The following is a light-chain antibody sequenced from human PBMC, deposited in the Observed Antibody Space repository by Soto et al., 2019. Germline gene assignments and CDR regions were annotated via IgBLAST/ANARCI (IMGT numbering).Light chain of an antibody. J-gene: IGLJ2*01. CDR3: SSKTTSKTVV. CDR2: DVT. Sequence: QSVLTQPASVSGSPGQSITMSCTGTSSDVGAYDYVSWYQQHPGKAPKLMIYDVTNRPSGVSNRFSGSKSGNTASLTISGIQAEDEGDYYCSSKTTSKTVVFGGGTKLTVL. CDR1: SSDVGAYDY. V-gene: IGLV2-14*01.